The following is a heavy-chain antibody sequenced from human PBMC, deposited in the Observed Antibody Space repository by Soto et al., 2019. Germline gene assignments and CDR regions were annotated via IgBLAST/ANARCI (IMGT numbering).Heavy chain of an antibody. J-gene: IGHJ6*02. D-gene: IGHD3-22*01. CDR1: GFTFDDYA. CDR3: AKDKDHDTPPGGMDV. Sequence: EVQLVESGGGLVQPGRSLRLSCAASGFTFDDYAMHWVRQAPGKGLEWVSGISWNSGSIGYADSVKGRFTISRDNAKNSLYLQMNSLRAEDTALYYCAKDKDHDTPPGGMDVWGQGTTVTVSS. CDR2: ISWNSGSI. V-gene: IGHV3-9*01.